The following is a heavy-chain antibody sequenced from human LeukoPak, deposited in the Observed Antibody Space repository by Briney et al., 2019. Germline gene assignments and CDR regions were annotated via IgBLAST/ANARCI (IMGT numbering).Heavy chain of an antibody. CDR2: VYYSGIS. CDR1: GGPISSYY. D-gene: IGHD2-2*01. J-gene: IGHJ5*02. V-gene: IGHV4-59*01. Sequence: PSETLALTCTVSGGPISSYYWSWIRQPPGKGLEWIGYVYYSGISNYNPSLKSRVTISVATSKNQFSLKLNSVTAADTAVYYCARDLGFCSSTSCYPWFDPWGQGTLVIVSS. CDR3: ARDLGFCSSTSCYPWFDP.